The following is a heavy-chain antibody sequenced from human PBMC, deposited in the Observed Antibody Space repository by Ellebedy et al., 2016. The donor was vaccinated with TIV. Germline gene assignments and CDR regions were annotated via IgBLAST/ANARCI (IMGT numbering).Heavy chain of an antibody. V-gene: IGHV1-46*01. Sequence: ASVKVSCKVSGYTFTDSYVHWVRQAPGQGLEWMGMINPSGGSTSYAQKFQGRVTMTRDTSTSTVYMELSSLRSEDTAVYYCARMLVATSNYGMDVWGQGTTVTVSS. CDR1: GYTFTDSY. D-gene: IGHD5-12*01. CDR3: ARMLVATSNYGMDV. J-gene: IGHJ6*02. CDR2: INPSGGST.